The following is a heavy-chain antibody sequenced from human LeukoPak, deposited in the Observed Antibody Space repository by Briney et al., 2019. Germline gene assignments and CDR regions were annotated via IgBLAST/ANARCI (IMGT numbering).Heavy chain of an antibody. J-gene: IGHJ4*02. CDR1: GFTFSSYA. D-gene: IGHD6-13*01. Sequence: GSLRLSCAASGFTFSSYAMSWVRQAPGKGLEWVSAISGSGGSTYYADSVKGRFTISRDNSKNTLYLQMNSLRAEDTAVYYCAKSRRGVPGIAAAAHGYWGQGTLVTVSS. V-gene: IGHV3-23*01. CDR3: AKSRRGVPGIAAAAHGY. CDR2: ISGSGGST.